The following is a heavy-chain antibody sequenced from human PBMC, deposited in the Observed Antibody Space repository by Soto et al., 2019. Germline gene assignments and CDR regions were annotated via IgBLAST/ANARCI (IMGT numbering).Heavy chain of an antibody. CDR2: ISYDGSNK. D-gene: IGHD2-21*02. Sequence: GGSLRLSCAASGFTFSSYGMHWVRQAPGKGLEWVAVISYDGSNKYYVDSVKGRFTISRDNSKNTLYLQMNSLRAEDTAVYYCAKSLVTPSDAFDLWGRGTLVTVSS. CDR1: GFTFSSYG. CDR3: AKSLVTPSDAFDL. V-gene: IGHV3-30*18. J-gene: IGHJ3*01.